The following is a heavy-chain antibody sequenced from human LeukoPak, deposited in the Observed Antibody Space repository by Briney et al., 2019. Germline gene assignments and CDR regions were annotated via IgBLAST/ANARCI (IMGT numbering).Heavy chain of an antibody. V-gene: IGHV3-30*18. D-gene: IGHD6-6*01. CDR3: AKCLYGSSSDYYYYGMDV. Sequence: GGSLRLSCAASGFTFSSYGMHWVRQAPGKGLEWVAVISYDGSNKYYADSVKGRFTISRDNSKNTLYLQMNSLRAEDTAVYYCAKCLYGSSSDYYYYGMDVWGQGTTVTVSS. J-gene: IGHJ6*02. CDR1: GFTFSSYG. CDR2: ISYDGSNK.